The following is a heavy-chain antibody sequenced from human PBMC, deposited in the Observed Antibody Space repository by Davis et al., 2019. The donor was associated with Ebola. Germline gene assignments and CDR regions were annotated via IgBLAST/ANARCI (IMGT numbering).Heavy chain of an antibody. CDR3: ASRGYCSGGSCYRYYYYGMDV. CDR1: GYTFTSFA. Sequence: AASVKVSCKASGYTFTSFAISWVRQAPGQGLEWMGGIIPIFGTANYAQKFQGRVTITADESTSTAYMELSSLRSEDTAVYYCASRGYCSGGSCYRYYYYGMDVWGQGTTVTVSS. J-gene: IGHJ6*02. CDR2: IIPIFGTA. V-gene: IGHV1-69*13. D-gene: IGHD2-15*01.